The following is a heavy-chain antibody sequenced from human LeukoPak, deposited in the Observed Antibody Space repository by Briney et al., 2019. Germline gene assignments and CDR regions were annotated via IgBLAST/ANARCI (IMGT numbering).Heavy chain of an antibody. CDR2: IYSGGST. V-gene: IGHV3-53*01. Sequence: PGGSLRLSCAASGFTVSSNYMSWVRQAPGKGLEWVSVIYSGGSTYYADSVKGRFTISRDNSKNTLYLQMNSLRAEDTAVYYCAREKASRSRGFDYWGQGTLVTVSS. CDR1: GFTVSSNY. CDR3: AREKASRSRGFDY. D-gene: IGHD6-13*01. J-gene: IGHJ4*02.